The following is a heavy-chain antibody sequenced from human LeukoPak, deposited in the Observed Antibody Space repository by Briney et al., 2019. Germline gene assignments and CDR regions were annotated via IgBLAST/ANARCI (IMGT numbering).Heavy chain of an antibody. CDR1: GGSITSSNYY. Sequence: SETLSLTCTVSGGSITSSNYYWGWIRQPPGKGLEWIGYIYYSGSTYYNPSLKSRVTISVDTSKNQFSLKLSSVTAADTAVYYCARAGNYFDYWGQGTLVTVSS. CDR2: IYYSGST. V-gene: IGHV4-30-4*08. CDR3: ARAGNYFDY. J-gene: IGHJ4*02.